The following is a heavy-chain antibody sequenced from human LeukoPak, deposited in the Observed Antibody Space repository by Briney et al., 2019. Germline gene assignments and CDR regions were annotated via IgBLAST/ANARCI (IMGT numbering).Heavy chain of an antibody. CDR2: IYYSGST. V-gene: IGHV4-59*12. Sequence: SETLSLTCTVSGGSISSYYWSWIRQPPGKGLEWIGYIYYSGSTNYNPSLKSRVTMSVDTSKNQFSLKLSSVTALDTAVCYCARFWAETRGFDYWGQGTLVTVSS. CDR3: ARFWAETRGFDY. J-gene: IGHJ4*02. D-gene: IGHD3-16*01. CDR1: GGSISSYY.